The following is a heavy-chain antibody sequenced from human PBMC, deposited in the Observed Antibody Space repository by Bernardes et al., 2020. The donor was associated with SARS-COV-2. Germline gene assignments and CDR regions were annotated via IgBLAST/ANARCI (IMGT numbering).Heavy chain of an antibody. D-gene: IGHD1-1*01. V-gene: IGHV3-74*03. CDR3: ARDMHGNHDF. CDR2: IDYGGSIT. Sequence: VESLCLSCAASGFSFSSSWFHWVRQAPGPGLDWVSRIDYGGSITTYADSVKGRFTISRDNAKNMLYLQMNNLRAEDTAVYYCARDMHGNHDFWGQGTLVTGSS. J-gene: IGHJ4*02. CDR1: GFSFSSSW.